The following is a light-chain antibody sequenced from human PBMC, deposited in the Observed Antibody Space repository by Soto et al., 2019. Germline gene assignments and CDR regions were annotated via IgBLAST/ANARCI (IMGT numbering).Light chain of an antibody. CDR2: GAS. Sequence: EIVMTQSPATLSVSPGERATLSCRASQSVSNNLAWYQQKPGQAPRLLIYGASTRATGIPARFSGSGSGTEFTLTVSSLQSEGFAVYYGQQYNTWPRTFGQGTKGDI. CDR3: QQYNTWPRT. J-gene: IGKJ1*01. CDR1: QSVSNN. V-gene: IGKV3-15*01.